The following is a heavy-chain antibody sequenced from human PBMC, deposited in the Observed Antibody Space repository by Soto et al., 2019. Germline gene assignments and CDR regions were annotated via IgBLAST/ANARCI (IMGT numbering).Heavy chain of an antibody. CDR2: ISYDGSNK. D-gene: IGHD2-2*01. CDR1: GFTFSSYG. V-gene: IGHV3-30*18. Sequence: GGSLRLSCAASGFTFSSYGMHWVRQAPGKGLEWVAVISYDGSNKYYADSVKGRFTISRDNSKNTLYLQMNSLRAEDTAVYYCAKDHDPLCPPNTTNLDYWGQGTLCTVAS. CDR3: AKDHDPLCPPNTTNLDY. J-gene: IGHJ4*02.